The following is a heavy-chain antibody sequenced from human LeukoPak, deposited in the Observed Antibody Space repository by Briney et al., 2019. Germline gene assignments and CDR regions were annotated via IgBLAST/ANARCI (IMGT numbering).Heavy chain of an antibody. V-gene: IGHV3-23*01. J-gene: IGHJ5*02. CDR1: ALTLTSYA. CDR3: AKDGPPYTLRYFDWGPYNWFDP. CDR2: ISGIGGST. Sequence: PGGSLRLSCAASALTLTSYAMSWVRHAPGKGLEWVSAISGIGGSTYYADSVKGRFTISRGNSKNTLYLQMNSLRAEGTAVYYCAKDGPPYTLRYFDWGPYNWFDPWGQGTLVTVSS. D-gene: IGHD3-9*01.